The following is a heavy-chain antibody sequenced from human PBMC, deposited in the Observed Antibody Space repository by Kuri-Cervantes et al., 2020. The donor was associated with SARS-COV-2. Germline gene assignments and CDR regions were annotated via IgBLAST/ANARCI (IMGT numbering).Heavy chain of an antibody. Sequence: GESLKISCAASGFTFDDYAMHWVRQAPGKGLEWVSAISARGEATFYADSVKGRFTISRDNSKNTLYLQMNSLRAEDTAVYYCAKDRGRGVDYYGSGSYYNAGYFDYWGQGTLVTVSS. CDR1: GFTFDDYA. D-gene: IGHD3-10*01. V-gene: IGHV3-23*01. J-gene: IGHJ4*02. CDR2: ISARGEAT. CDR3: AKDRGRGVDYYGSGSYYNAGYFDY.